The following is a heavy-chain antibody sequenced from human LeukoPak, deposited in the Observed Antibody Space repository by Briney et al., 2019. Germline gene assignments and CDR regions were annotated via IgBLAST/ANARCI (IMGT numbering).Heavy chain of an antibody. Sequence: ASVKVSCKASGGTFSSYTISWVRQAPGQGLEWMGRIIPILGIANYAQKFQGRVTITADKSTSTAYMELSSLRSEDTAVHYCAVGGQLLFNWFDPWGQGTLVTVSS. CDR1: GGTFSSYT. J-gene: IGHJ5*02. D-gene: IGHD2-2*01. CDR3: AVGGQLLFNWFDP. CDR2: IIPILGIA. V-gene: IGHV1-69*02.